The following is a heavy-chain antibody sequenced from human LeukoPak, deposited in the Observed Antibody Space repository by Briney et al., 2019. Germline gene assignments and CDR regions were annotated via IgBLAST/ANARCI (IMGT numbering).Heavy chain of an antibody. Sequence: ESGPTLVKPTQTLTLTCTFSGFSLSTSGVGVGWIRQPPGKALEWLALIYWNDDKRYSPSLKSRLTITTEPSKNQVVLTMTNMDPVDTATYSCAHSEGIAARLAAFDIWGQGTMVTVSS. CDR2: IYWNDDK. J-gene: IGHJ3*02. V-gene: IGHV2-5*01. CDR3: AHSEGIAARLAAFDI. D-gene: IGHD6-6*01. CDR1: GFSLSTSGVG.